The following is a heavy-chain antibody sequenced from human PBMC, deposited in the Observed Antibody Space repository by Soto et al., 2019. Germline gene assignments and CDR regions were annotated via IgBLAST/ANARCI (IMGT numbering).Heavy chain of an antibody. CDR3: ARVASSGYYYYYYYYGMDV. CDR1: GFTFSDYY. V-gene: IGHV3-11*06. D-gene: IGHD3-22*01. J-gene: IGHJ6*02. Sequence: GGSLRLSCAASGFTFSDYYMSWIRQAPGKGLEWVSYISSSSSYTNYADSVKGRFTISRDNAKNSLYLQMNSLRAEDTAVYYCARVASSGYYYYYYYYGMDVWGQGTTVTVSS. CDR2: ISSSSSYT.